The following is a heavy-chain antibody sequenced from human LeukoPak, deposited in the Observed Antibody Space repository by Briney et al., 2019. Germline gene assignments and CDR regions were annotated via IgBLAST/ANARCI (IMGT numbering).Heavy chain of an antibody. CDR1: GFTFSSYS. CDR3: ARDAGIAAAGYYYYGMDV. CDR2: ISSSSSTI. V-gene: IGHV3-48*04. J-gene: IGHJ6*02. D-gene: IGHD6-13*01. Sequence: GGSLRLSCAASGFTFSSYSMNWVRQAPGKGLEWVSYISSSSSTIYYADSVKGRFTISRDNAKNSLYLQMNSLRAEDTAVYYCARDAGIAAAGYYYYGMDVWGQGTTVTVSS.